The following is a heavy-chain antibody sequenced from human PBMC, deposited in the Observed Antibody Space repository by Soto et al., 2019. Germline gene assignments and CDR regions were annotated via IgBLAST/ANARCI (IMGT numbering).Heavy chain of an antibody. Sequence: PGGSLRLSCTASGFTFNTHWMHWVRQAPGKGLVWVSRIYFDGITTNYADSVKGRLTVSRDNAKNTVYPHVNTLRDEDTAVYYCARGGAMGVDYWGRGTLVTVSS. CDR1: GFTFNTHW. CDR3: ARGGAMGVDY. V-gene: IGHV3-74*01. CDR2: IYFDGITT. J-gene: IGHJ4*02. D-gene: IGHD1-26*01.